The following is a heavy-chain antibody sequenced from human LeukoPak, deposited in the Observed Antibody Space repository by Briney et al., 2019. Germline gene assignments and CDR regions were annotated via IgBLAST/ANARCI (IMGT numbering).Heavy chain of an antibody. Sequence: GGSLRLSCAASGFTFSNYAMSWVRQAPGKGLEWVSGISGSGGNTYHADSVKGRFTISRDNSKNTLYIRMNSLRAEDTAVYYCATEKGDSPDYWGQGTLVTVSS. V-gene: IGHV3-23*01. D-gene: IGHD2-21*01. CDR1: GFTFSNYA. CDR2: ISGSGGNT. J-gene: IGHJ4*02. CDR3: ATEKGDSPDY.